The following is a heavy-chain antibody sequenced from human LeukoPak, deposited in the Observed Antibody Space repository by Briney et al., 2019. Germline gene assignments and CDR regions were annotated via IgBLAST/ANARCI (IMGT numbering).Heavy chain of an antibody. CDR1: GGSISSGGYY. CDR3: ARASDFWSGHNWFDP. J-gene: IGHJ5*02. Sequence: PSETLSLTCTVSGGSISSGGYYWSWIRQHPGKGLEWIGYIYYSGSTYYNPSHKSRVTISVDTSKNQFSLKLSSVTAADTAVYYCARASDFWSGHNWFDPWGQGTLVTVSS. CDR2: IYYSGST. V-gene: IGHV4-31*03. D-gene: IGHD3-3*01.